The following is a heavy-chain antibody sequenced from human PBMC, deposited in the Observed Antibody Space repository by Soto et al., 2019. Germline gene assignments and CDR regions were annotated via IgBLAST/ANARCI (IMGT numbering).Heavy chain of an antibody. Sequence: SETLSLTCGVYGESFSGYYWSWIRQPPGKGLEWIGEINHSEGTNYNPPLKTRVTISVDTSKNQFSLQLSSVTAADTAVYYCARPHYYGSGGYLFWGQGTLVTVSS. D-gene: IGHD3-10*01. CDR3: ARPHYYGSGGYLF. CDR1: GESFSGYY. CDR2: INHSEGT. V-gene: IGHV4-34*01. J-gene: IGHJ4*02.